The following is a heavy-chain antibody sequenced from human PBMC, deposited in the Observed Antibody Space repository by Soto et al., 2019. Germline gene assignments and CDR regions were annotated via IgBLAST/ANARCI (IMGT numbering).Heavy chain of an antibody. CDR2: ISASGGGT. J-gene: IGHJ5*02. CDR1: EFTFSISG. D-gene: IGHD6-19*01. V-gene: IGHV3-23*01. CDR3: AKGGWLES. Sequence: GGSLRLSCAASEFTFSISGMSWVRQAPGKGLEWVSGISASGGGTYYADSVKGRFTISRDNSKNTLYLQMDSLRPDDTAVYYCAKGGWLESWGQGALVTVSS.